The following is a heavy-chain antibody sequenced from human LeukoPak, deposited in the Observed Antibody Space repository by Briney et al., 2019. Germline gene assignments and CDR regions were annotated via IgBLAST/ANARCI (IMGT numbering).Heavy chain of an antibody. D-gene: IGHD1-26*01. CDR2: IIPILGIA. V-gene: IGHV1-69*04. J-gene: IGHJ5*02. CDR1: GGTFSSYA. CDR3: ARNVVGATTGTWFDP. Sequence: GASVKVSCKASGGTFSSYAISWVRQAPGQGLEWMGRIIPILGIANYAQKFQGRVTITADKSTSTAYMELSSLRSEDTAVYYCARNVVGATTGTWFDPWGQGTLVTVSS.